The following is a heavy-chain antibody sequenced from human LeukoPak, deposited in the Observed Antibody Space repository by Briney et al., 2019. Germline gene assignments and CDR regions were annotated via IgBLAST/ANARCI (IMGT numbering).Heavy chain of an antibody. Sequence: GESRKISCKGSGYSFTSYWIGWVRQMPGKGLEWMGIISPGDSDTRYSPSFQGQVSISADKSISTAYPQWSSVKASDTAMYYCARLDSSPYAFDIWGQGTMVTVSS. CDR1: GYSFTSYW. V-gene: IGHV5-51*01. D-gene: IGHD6-13*01. CDR3: ARLDSSPYAFDI. J-gene: IGHJ3*02. CDR2: ISPGDSDT.